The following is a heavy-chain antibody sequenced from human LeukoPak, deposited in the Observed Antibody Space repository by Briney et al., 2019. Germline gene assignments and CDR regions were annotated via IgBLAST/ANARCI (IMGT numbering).Heavy chain of an antibody. CDR1: GYTFTVYY. J-gene: IGHJ5*02. V-gene: IGHV1-2*02. D-gene: IGHD4-17*01. CDR2: INPNSGGT. CDR3: ARHMTTANNWFDP. Sequence: ASVTVSCTASGYTFTVYYMHWVRQAPGQGLEWMGWINPNSGGTNYEQKFQGRVIMTRDTSISTAYMELSRLRFDDTAVYYCARHMTTANNWFDPWGQGTLVTVSS.